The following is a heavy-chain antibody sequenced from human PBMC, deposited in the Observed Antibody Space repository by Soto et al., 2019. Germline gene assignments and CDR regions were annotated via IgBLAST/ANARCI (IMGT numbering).Heavy chain of an antibody. V-gene: IGHV4-34*01. CDR1: GGSFSGYY. CDR2: INHSGST. D-gene: IGHD2-8*01. Sequence: SETLSLTCAVYGGSFSGYYWSWIRQPPGKGLEWIGEINHSGSTNYNPSLKSRVSISVDTSKNQFSLKLSSVTAADTAVYYCARGRGYCTNGVCYNVGYFQHWGQGTLVTVSS. J-gene: IGHJ1*01. CDR3: ARGRGYCTNGVCYNVGYFQH.